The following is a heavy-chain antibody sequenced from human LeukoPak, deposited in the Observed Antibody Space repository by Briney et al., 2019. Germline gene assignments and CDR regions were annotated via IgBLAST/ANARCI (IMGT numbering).Heavy chain of an antibody. D-gene: IGHD2-15*01. J-gene: IGHJ4*02. CDR1: GGCFRSYT. Sequence: SVKVSCKASGGCFRSYTICWVRQAPGQGLEWMGGIIPILGTANYAQKFQGRVTLITDESTSTAYMELSSLRSEDTAVYYCARRDSATPYYFDYWGQGTLVTVSS. V-gene: IGHV1-69*16. CDR2: IIPILGTA. CDR3: ARRDSATPYYFDY.